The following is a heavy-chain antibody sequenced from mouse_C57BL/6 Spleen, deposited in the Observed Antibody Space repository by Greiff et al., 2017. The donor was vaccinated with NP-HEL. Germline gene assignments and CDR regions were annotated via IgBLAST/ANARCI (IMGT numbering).Heavy chain of an antibody. CDR2: IYPRSGNP. Sequence: QVQLQQSGAELARPGASVKLSCKASGYTFTSYGISWVKQRTGQGLEWIGEIYPRSGNPYYNEKFKGKATLTADKSSSTAYMELRSLTSEDSAVYFCARGGDFTTVVAPFDYWGQGTTLTVSS. D-gene: IGHD1-1*01. J-gene: IGHJ2*01. CDR1: GYTFTSYG. V-gene: IGHV1-81*01. CDR3: ARGGDFTTVVAPFDY.